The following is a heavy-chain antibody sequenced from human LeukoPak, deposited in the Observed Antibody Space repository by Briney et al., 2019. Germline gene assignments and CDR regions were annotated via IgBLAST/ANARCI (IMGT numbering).Heavy chain of an antibody. J-gene: IGHJ4*02. CDR2: IYHSGST. D-gene: IGHD3-10*01. CDR3: ARHYYGSGSIG. CDR1: GYSISSGYY. V-gene: IGHV4-38-2*02. Sequence: SETLSLTCTVSGYSISSGYYWGWIRQPPGKGLEWIGSIYHSGSTYYNPSLKSRVTISVDTSKNQFSLKLSSVTAADTAVYYCARHYYGSGSIGWGQGTLVTVSS.